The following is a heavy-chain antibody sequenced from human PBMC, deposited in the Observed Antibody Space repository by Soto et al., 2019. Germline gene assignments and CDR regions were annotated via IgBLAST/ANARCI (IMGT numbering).Heavy chain of an antibody. CDR2: IYHSGST. Sequence: SETLSLTCAVSGGSISSGGYSWSWIRQPPGKGLEWIGYIYHSGSTYYNPSLKSRVTISVDRSKKQFSLKLSSVTAADTAVYYCAREHDSSPPDYWGQGTLVTVSS. J-gene: IGHJ4*02. CDR3: AREHDSSPPDY. D-gene: IGHD3-22*01. V-gene: IGHV4-30-2*01. CDR1: GGSISSGGYS.